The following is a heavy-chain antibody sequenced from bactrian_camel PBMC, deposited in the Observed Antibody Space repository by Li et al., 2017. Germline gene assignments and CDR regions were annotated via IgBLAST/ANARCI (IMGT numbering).Heavy chain of an antibody. V-gene: IGHV3S40*01. J-gene: IGHJ4*01. D-gene: IGHD6*01. CDR2: ISTSGGNT. Sequence: VQLVESGGGSVQAGGPLKLSCAASGFTFSTYGMSWVRQAPGKGLEWVSAISTSGGNTYYADSVNGRFTLSRDNAKNTVYLQMNSLKSEDTALYFCATSSTWTVRFFYWGQGTQVTVS. CDR3: ATSSTWTVRFFY. CDR1: GFTFSTYG.